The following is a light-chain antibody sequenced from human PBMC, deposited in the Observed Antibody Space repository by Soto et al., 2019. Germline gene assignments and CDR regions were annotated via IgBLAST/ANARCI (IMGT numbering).Light chain of an antibody. CDR2: EGS. CDR1: SSDVGSYNL. CDR3: CSYAGGGTFYG. V-gene: IGLV2-23*03. Sequence: QSVLTQPASVSGSPGQSITISCTGTSSDVGSYNLVSWYQQHPGKAPKLIIYEGSKRPSGVSNRFSGSKSGNTASLTISGLQAEDEADYYCCSYAGGGTFYGFGTGTKVTVL. J-gene: IGLJ1*01.